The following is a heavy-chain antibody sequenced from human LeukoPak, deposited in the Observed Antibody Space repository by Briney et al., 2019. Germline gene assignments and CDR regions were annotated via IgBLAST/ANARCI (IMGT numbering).Heavy chain of an antibody. CDR1: GGSISSGSYY. V-gene: IGHV4-61*02. CDR3: ARGPAAMLQYYYYYMDV. CDR2: IYTSGST. D-gene: IGHD2-2*01. Sequence: PSETLSLTCTVSGGSISSGSYYWSWIRQPAGKGLEWIGRIYTSGSTNYNPSLKSRVTISVDTSKNQFSLKLSSVTAADTAVYYCARGPAAMLQYYYYYMDVWGKGTTVTISS. J-gene: IGHJ6*03.